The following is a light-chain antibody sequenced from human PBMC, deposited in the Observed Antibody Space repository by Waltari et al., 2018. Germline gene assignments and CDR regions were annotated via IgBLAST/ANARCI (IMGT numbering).Light chain of an antibody. CDR1: QSVLYRSNNKNY. CDR2: WAS. V-gene: IGKV4-1*01. J-gene: IGKJ2*01. CDR3: QQYYSTRT. Sequence: DIVMTQSPDSLAVSLGERATINCQSSQSVLYRSNNKNYLAWYQQKPGQPPKLLIYWASTRESGVPDRFSGSGSGTDFTLTISSLQAEDVAVYYCQQYYSTRTFGQGTKLEIK.